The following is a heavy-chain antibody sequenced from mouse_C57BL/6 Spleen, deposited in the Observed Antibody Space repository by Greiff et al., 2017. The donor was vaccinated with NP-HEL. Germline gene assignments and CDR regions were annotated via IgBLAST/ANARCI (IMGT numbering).Heavy chain of an antibody. D-gene: IGHD4-1*01. Sequence: QVQLKESGPGLVQPSQSLSITCTVSGFSLTSYGVHWVRQSPGKGLEWLGVIWRGGSTDYNAAFMSRLSITKDNSKSQVFFKMNSLQADDTAIYYCAKAHRTGTSYYFDYWGQGTTLTVSS. CDR2: IWRGGST. CDR1: GFSLTSYG. V-gene: IGHV2-5*01. J-gene: IGHJ2*01. CDR3: AKAHRTGTSYYFDY.